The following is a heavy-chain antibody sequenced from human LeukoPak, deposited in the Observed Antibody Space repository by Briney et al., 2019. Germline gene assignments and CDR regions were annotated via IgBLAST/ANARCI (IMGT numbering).Heavy chain of an antibody. Sequence: GGSLRLSCAASGFTFSSYGMRWVRQAPGKGLEWVAVIWYDGSNKYYADSVKGRFTISRDNSKNTLYLQMNSLRAEDTAVYYCARDVVAANLLYYYYGMDVWGQGTTVTVSS. CDR1: GFTFSSYG. D-gene: IGHD2-15*01. CDR3: ARDVVAANLLYYYYGMDV. CDR2: IWYDGSNK. J-gene: IGHJ6*02. V-gene: IGHV3-33*01.